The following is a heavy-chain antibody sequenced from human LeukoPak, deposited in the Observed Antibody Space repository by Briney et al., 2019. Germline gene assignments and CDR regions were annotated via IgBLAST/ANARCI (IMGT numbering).Heavy chain of an antibody. J-gene: IGHJ5*02. CDR3: ARDLGVGASNWFDP. Sequence: ASVKVSCKASGYTFTSYDINWVRQATGQGLEWMGWMNPNSGNTNYAQKLQGRVTMTTDTSTSTAYMELRSLRPDDTAVYYCARDLGVGASNWFDPWGQGTLVTVSS. CDR1: GYTFTSYD. CDR2: MNPNSGNT. V-gene: IGHV1-18*01. D-gene: IGHD1-26*01.